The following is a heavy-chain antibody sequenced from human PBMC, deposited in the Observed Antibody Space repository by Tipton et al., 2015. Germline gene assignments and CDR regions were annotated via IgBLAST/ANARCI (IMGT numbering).Heavy chain of an antibody. J-gene: IGHJ3*02. D-gene: IGHD5-12*01. CDR3: ARVPDSGFDAFDI. CDR2: IYYSGST. Sequence: TLSLTCSVSSDSISKYYWSWVRQPPGKELEWIGYIYYSGSTNYNPSLKSRVTVLLDTSKTQFSLSLTSVTAADTAVYYCARVPDSGFDAFDIWGQGTMVTVSS. V-gene: IGHV4-59*01. CDR1: SDSISKYY.